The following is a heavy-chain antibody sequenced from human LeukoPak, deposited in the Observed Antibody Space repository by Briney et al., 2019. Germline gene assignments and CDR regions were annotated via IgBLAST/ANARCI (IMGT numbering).Heavy chain of an antibody. J-gene: IGHJ4*02. CDR1: GFSLTHDA. CDR3: AGDRWRGAPDYFDC. V-gene: IGHV3-30*03. Sequence: GTSLRLSCAASGFSLTHDAIHWVRQAPGKGLEWVAVVSKDTVTKFYRDSVKGRFTVSTDSSKNTVYLQMTGLRSEDTAVYYCAGDRWRGAPDYFDCWGQGTLVTVSS. CDR2: VSKDTVTK. D-gene: IGHD1-26*01.